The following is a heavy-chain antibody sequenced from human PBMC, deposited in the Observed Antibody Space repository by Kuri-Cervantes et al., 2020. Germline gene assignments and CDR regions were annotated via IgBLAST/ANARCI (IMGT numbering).Heavy chain of an antibody. D-gene: IGHD6-13*01. CDR1: GGSISSNY. CDR3: ARVDSWYGSSALDY. Sequence: SETLSPTCTVSGGSISSNYWSWIRQPPGKGLEWIGYIYYSGGTNNNHSLKSPVSMSVDTSKNQFSLKLSSVTAADTAVYYCARVDSWYGSSALDYWGQGTLVTVSS. V-gene: IGHV4-59*12. CDR2: IYYSGGT. J-gene: IGHJ4*02.